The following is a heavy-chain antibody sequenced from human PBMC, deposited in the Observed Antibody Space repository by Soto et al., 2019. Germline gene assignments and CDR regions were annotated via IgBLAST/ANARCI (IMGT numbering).Heavy chain of an antibody. CDR3: ARGAYYYDSSGPSYFDY. V-gene: IGHV1-69*01. CDR2: IIPIFGTA. D-gene: IGHD3-22*01. Sequence: QVQLVQSGAEVKKPGSSVKVSCKASGGTFSSYAISWVRQAPGQGLEWMGGIIPIFGTANYAQKFQGRVTITADESTSTAYMELSSPRSEDTAVYYCARGAYYYDSSGPSYFDYWGQGTLVTVSS. CDR1: GGTFSSYA. J-gene: IGHJ4*02.